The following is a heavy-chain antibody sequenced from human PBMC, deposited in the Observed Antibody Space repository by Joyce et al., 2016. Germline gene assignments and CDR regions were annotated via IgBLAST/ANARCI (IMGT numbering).Heavy chain of an antibody. CDR3: ARDNSGWGLDY. D-gene: IGHD6-19*01. J-gene: IGHJ4*02. V-gene: IGHV3-21*06. CDR1: GVIFNSYT. Sequence: DEQLVESGGGLVKPGESRRFSCEASGVIFNSYTMNWVRQAPGKGLEWVSSISSSGSFIYYADSMKGRFTISRDNAKNSLSLLMTSLRVEDTGVYYCARDNSGWGLDYWGQGTLVAVSS. CDR2: ISSSGSFI.